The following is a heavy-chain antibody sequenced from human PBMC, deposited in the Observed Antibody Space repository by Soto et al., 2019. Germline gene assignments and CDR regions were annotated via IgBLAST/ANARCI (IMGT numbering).Heavy chain of an antibody. CDR1: GGSIISSSSY. CDR3: ARLKGGHYAFDI. CDR2: IYYSGST. Sequence: PSETLSLTCTVSGGSIISSSSYWDWIRQPPGKGLEWIGSIYYSGSTYYNPSLKSRVTISVDTSRDQVSLRLSSVTAADTAVYYCARLKGGHYAFDIWGQGTMVTVSS. J-gene: IGHJ3*02. V-gene: IGHV4-39*01.